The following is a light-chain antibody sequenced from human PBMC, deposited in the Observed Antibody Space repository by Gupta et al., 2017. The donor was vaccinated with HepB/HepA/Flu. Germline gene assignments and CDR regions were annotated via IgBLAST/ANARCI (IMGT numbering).Light chain of an antibody. CDR1: QSLLHSNGYNY. J-gene: IGKJ2*04. CDR2: LGS. Sequence: DIVMTQSPLSLPVTPGEPASISCSSSQSLLHSNGYNYLDWYLQKPGQSPQLLIYLGSNRASGVPDRFSGSGSGTDFTLKISRVEAEDVGVYYCMQALQTRCSFGQGTKLEIK. CDR3: MQALQTRCS. V-gene: IGKV2-28*01.